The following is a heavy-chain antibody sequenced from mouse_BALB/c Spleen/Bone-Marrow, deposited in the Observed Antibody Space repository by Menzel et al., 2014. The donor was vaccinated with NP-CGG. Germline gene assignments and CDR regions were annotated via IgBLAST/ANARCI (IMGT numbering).Heavy chain of an antibody. J-gene: IGHJ2*01. Sequence: EVQLQQSGPSLVKPSQTLSLTCSVTGDSITSSYWNWIRKFPGNKLEYMGYISYSGNAYYNPSLKSRISLTRDTSKNQYYLQLNSVTTEDTATYFCARGIGYHFDYWGQGTTLTVSS. V-gene: IGHV3-8*02. CDR1: GDSITSSY. D-gene: IGHD1-2*01. CDR2: ISYSGNA. CDR3: ARGIGYHFDY.